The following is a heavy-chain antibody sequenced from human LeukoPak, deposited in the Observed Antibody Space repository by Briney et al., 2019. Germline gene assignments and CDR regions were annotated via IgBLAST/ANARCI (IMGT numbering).Heavy chain of an antibody. J-gene: IGHJ3*01. D-gene: IGHD3-10*01. CDR2: IYSGGST. Sequence: PGGSLRLSCAASGFTVSSNYMSWVRQAPGKGLEWVSVIYSGGSTYYADSVKGRFTTPRDISKNTLYLQMNSLRVDDTAEYYCAKHPTMVRGVDDGLDLWGQGTMVTVSS. CDR3: AKHPTMVRGVDDGLDL. CDR1: GFTVSSNY. V-gene: IGHV3-53*01.